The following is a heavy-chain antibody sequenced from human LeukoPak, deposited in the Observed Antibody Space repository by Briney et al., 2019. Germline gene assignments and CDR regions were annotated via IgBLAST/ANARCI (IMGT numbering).Heavy chain of an antibody. Sequence: GGSLRLSCAASGFTFSAYWMSWVRQAPGMGLEWVANIRPDGSEKYYVDSVRGRFTISRDNAKNSLYLQMNSLRAEDTAVYYCARDGGSAMPFDYWGQGTLVTVSS. CDR3: ARDGGSAMPFDY. D-gene: IGHD2-2*01. J-gene: IGHJ4*02. CDR2: IRPDGSEK. CDR1: GFTFSAYW. V-gene: IGHV3-7*01.